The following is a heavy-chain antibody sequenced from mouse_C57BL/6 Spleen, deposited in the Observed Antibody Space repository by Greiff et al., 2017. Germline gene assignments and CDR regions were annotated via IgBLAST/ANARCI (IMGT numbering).Heavy chain of an antibody. Sequence: QVQLQQSGAELVRPGTSVKMSCKASGYTFTNYWIGWAKQRPGHGLEWIGDIYPGGGYTTYNEEFKGKATLTADKSSSTAYMQFISLTSEDSAIYYCARWGVTTEFAYWGQGTLVTVSA. CDR3: ARWGVTTEFAY. CDR2: IYPGGGYT. CDR1: GYTFTNYW. D-gene: IGHD2-2*01. V-gene: IGHV1-63*01. J-gene: IGHJ3*01.